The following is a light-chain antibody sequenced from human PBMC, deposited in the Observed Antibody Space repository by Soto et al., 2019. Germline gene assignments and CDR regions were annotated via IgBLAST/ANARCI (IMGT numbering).Light chain of an antibody. CDR3: SSYTSSSTRV. J-gene: IGLJ1*01. V-gene: IGLV2-14*01. CDR1: SSDVGGYNY. Sequence: QSALTQPASVSGSPGQSITISCTGTSSDVGGYNYVSWYQHHPGKAPELMIFEVSNRPSGVSHRFSGSKSGNTASLTISGLQTEDEGDYYCSSYTSSSTRVFGTGTKLTFL. CDR2: EVS.